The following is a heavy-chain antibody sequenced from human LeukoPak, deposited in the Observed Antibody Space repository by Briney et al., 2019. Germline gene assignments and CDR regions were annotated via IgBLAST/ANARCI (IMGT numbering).Heavy chain of an antibody. CDR2: ISNSGGST. J-gene: IGHJ4*02. V-gene: IGHV3-23*01. CDR3: AKVGPPLGY. D-gene: IGHD7-27*01. Sequence: GGSLRLSCAASGFTFNTYTMYWVRQAPGKGLEWVSGISNSGGSTYYADSVKGRFTISRDNSKNTLYLQMNSLRAEDTAVYYCAKVGPPLGYWGQGTLVTVSS. CDR1: GFTFNTYT.